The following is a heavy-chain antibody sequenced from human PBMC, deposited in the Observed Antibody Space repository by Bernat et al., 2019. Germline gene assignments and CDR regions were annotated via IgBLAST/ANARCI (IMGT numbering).Heavy chain of an antibody. CDR3: ARDLGLYDFWSGDYYYMDV. CDR2: IKQDGSEK. J-gene: IGHJ6*03. CDR1: GFTFSTYW. Sequence: EVQLVESGGGLVQPGGSLRLSCAASGFTFSTYWMSWVRQAPGKGLEWVANIKQDGSEKYYVDSVKGRFTISSDNAKNSLNLQMNSLRAEDTAVYYCARDLGLYDFWSGDYYYMDVWGKGTTVTVSS. D-gene: IGHD3-3*01. V-gene: IGHV3-7*04.